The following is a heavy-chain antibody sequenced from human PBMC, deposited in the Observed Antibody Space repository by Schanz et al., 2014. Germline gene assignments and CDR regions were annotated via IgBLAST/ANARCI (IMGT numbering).Heavy chain of an antibody. D-gene: IGHD2-15*01. CDR1: GGTFSTYP. CDR2: IIPIHGIV. CDR3: ARGGGPEDVFDI. J-gene: IGHJ3*02. Sequence: QVQLGQSVAEVKKPGSSMKVSCKASGGTFSTYPINWLRQAPGQGLEWMGRIIPIHGIVNYAQRFQDRVRITADKSTSTAYMELSSLRSDDTAVYYCARGGGPEDVFDIWGQGTILTVSS. V-gene: IGHV1-69*02.